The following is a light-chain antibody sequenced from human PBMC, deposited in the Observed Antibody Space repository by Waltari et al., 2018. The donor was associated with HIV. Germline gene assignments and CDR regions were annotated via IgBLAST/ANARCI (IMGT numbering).Light chain of an antibody. Sequence: QSALTQPPSASGSPGQSVTISCTGTSSDVGSYNYVSWYQQHPGKAPQLMIYEVTKRPSGVPDRFSGSKSGNTASLTVSGRQAEDEADYYCSSYAGSNILVFGGGTKLTVL. CDR3: SSYAGSNILV. CDR2: EVT. J-gene: IGLJ2*01. V-gene: IGLV2-8*01. CDR1: SSDVGSYNY.